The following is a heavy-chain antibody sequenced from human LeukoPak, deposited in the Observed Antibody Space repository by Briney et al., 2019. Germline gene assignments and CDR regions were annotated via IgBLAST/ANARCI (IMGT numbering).Heavy chain of an antibody. V-gene: IGHV1-69*13. CDR2: IIPIFGTA. J-gene: IGHJ4*02. CDR3: ARGVSAGNTAMVNY. Sequence: GASVKVSCKASGGTFSSYAISWVRQAPGQGLEWMGGIIPIFGTANYAQKFQGRVTITADESTSTVYMELSSLRSEDTAVYYCARGVSAGNTAMVNYWGQGTLVTVSS. CDR1: GGTFSSYA. D-gene: IGHD5-18*01.